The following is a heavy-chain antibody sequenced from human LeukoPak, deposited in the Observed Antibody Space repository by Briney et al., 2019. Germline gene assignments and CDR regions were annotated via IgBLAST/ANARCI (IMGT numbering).Heavy chain of an antibody. CDR2: INPDSGDT. Sequence: DSVKVSRKASGYSLTNYYLHWARQAPGEGLEWMGWINPDSGDTRSAEKFQGRVTVTRDPSVNTAYMELSGLSSDDTAVYYCARDRAAGGSHNWLDPWGQGTLVTVSS. V-gene: IGHV1-2*02. J-gene: IGHJ5*02. CDR3: ARDRAAGGSHNWLDP. CDR1: GYSLTNYY. D-gene: IGHD6-13*01.